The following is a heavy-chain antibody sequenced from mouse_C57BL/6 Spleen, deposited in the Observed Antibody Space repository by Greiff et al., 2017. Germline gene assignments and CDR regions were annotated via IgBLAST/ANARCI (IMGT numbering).Heavy chain of an antibody. CDR2: IYPRSGNT. D-gene: IGHD2-4*01. CDR1: GYTFTSYG. Sequence: VKLEESGAELARPGASVKLSCKASGYTFTSYGISWVKQRTGQGLVWIGEIYPRSGNTYYNEKFKGKATLTADKSSSTAYMELRSLTSEDSAVYFCARGDYDGDWGQGTTLTVSS. CDR3: ARGDYDGD. J-gene: IGHJ2*01. V-gene: IGHV1-81*01.